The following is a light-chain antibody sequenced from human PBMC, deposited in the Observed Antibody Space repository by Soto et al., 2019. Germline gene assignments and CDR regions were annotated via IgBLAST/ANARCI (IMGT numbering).Light chain of an antibody. CDR1: QSVISTY. J-gene: IGKJ4*01. CDR3: QQYGSSPLT. CDR2: GAS. Sequence: EIVLTQSPGTLTLSPGERATLSCRASQSVISTYLAWYQQKPGQAPRLLIYGASNRATGITDRFTGSGSGTDFTLTISRLEPEDFAVYYCQQYGSSPLTFGGGTKVEIK. V-gene: IGKV3-20*01.